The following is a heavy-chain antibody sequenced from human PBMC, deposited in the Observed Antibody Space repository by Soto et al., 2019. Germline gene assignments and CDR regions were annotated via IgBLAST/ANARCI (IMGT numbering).Heavy chain of an antibody. CDR2: ISYDGSNK. CDR3: ASTLSSSSSGDYYYYYGMDV. J-gene: IGHJ6*02. D-gene: IGHD6-6*01. CDR1: GFTFSSYG. V-gene: IGHV3-30*03. Sequence: LRLSCAASGFTFSSYGMHWVRQAPGKGLEWVAVISYDGSNKYYADSVKGRFTISRDNSKNTLYLQMNSLRAEDTAVYYCASTLSSSSSGDYYYYYGMDVWGQGTTVTVS.